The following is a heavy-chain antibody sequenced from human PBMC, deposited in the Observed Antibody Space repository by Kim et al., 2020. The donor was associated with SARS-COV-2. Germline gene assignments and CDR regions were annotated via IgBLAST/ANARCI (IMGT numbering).Heavy chain of an antibody. V-gene: IGHV4-30-4*01. CDR3: ARVNVYDFWSGYLYYFDY. D-gene: IGHD3-3*01. Sequence: SETLSLTCTVSGGSISSGDYYWSWIRQPPGKGLEWIGYIYYSGSTYYNPSLKSRVTISVDTSKNQFSLKLSSVTAADTAVYYCARVNVYDFWSGYLYYFDYWGQGTLVTVSS. CDR2: IYYSGST. J-gene: IGHJ4*02. CDR1: GGSISSGDYY.